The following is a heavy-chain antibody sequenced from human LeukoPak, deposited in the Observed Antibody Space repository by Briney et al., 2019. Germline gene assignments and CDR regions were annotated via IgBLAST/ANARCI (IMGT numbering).Heavy chain of an antibody. D-gene: IGHD6-6*01. Sequence: SVKVSCKASGGTSSSYAISWVRQAPGQGLEWMGGIIPIFGTANYAQKFQGRVTITADKSTSTAYMELSSLRSEDTAVYYCATEGRSRGIAAPYGMDVWGQGTTVTVSS. J-gene: IGHJ6*02. CDR3: ATEGRSRGIAAPYGMDV. V-gene: IGHV1-69*06. CDR2: IIPIFGTA. CDR1: GGTSSSYA.